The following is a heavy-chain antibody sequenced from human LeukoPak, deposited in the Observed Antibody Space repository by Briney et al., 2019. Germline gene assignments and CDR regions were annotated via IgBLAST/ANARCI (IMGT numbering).Heavy chain of an antibody. Sequence: GGSLRLSCAASGFTFSIYWMHWVRQAPGKGLVWVSRINSDGSSTSYADSVKGRFTISRDNAKNTLYLQMNSLRAEDTAVYYCASLLFYGHGDYWGQGTLVTVSS. CDR2: INSDGSST. D-gene: IGHD3-10*01. CDR3: ASLLFYGHGDY. V-gene: IGHV3-74*01. J-gene: IGHJ4*02. CDR1: GFTFSIYW.